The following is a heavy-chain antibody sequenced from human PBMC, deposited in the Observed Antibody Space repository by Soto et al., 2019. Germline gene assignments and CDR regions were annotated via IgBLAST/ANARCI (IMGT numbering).Heavy chain of an antibody. CDR1: GGSTSSDNY. Sequence: QVQLQESGPGLVKPSQTLSLTCTVSGGSTSSDNYWSWIRQPPGKGLEWIGHIYYSGNTDYNPSLKSRLARSIDTSKNQFSLKLSSVTAADTAVYFCAREGGESSDGLYYFDSWGQGSLVTVSS. CDR2: IYYSGNT. J-gene: IGHJ4*02. V-gene: IGHV4-30-4*01. CDR3: AREGGESSDGLYYFDS. D-gene: IGHD3-16*01.